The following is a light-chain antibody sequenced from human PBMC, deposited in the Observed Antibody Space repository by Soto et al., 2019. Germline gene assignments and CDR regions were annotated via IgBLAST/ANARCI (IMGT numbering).Light chain of an antibody. CDR3: SSYTTRSTLV. V-gene: IGLV2-14*02. Sequence: QSALTQPASVSGSPGQSITISCTGTSNDIGHYDLVSWFQHHPGKAPQVIIYQVTKRPSGVSDRFSGSRSANTASLTISGLQAADEAFYYCSSYTTRSTLVFGGGTKLTVL. CDR1: SNDIGHYDL. J-gene: IGLJ2*01. CDR2: QVT.